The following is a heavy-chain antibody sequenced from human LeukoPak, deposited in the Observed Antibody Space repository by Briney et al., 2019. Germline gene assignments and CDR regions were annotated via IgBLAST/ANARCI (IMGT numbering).Heavy chain of an antibody. D-gene: IGHD3-10*01. J-gene: IGHJ6*03. CDR3: ARVARGDYYYYYMDV. Sequence: GGSLRLSCAASGFTFSSYGMHWVRQAPGKGLEWVAFIRYDGSNKYYADSVKGRFTISRDNAKNTLYLQMNSLRAEDTALYYCARVARGDYYYYYMDVWGKGTTVTVSS. V-gene: IGHV3-30*02. CDR2: IRYDGSNK. CDR1: GFTFSSYG.